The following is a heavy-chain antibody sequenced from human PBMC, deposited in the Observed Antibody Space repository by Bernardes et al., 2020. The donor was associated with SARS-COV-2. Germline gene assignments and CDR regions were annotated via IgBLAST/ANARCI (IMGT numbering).Heavy chain of an antibody. Sequence: GGSLRLSCAASGFTFSSYSMNWVRQAPGKGLEWVSSISSSSSYIYYADSVKGRFTISRDNAKNSLYLQMNSLRAEDTAVYYCARDHTPPYYDFWSGSTTFGSPHGYGVDYWGQGTLVTVSS. CDR3: ARDHTPPYYDFWSGSTTFGSPHGYGVDY. CDR1: GFTFSSYS. CDR2: ISSSSSYI. J-gene: IGHJ4*02. D-gene: IGHD3-3*01. V-gene: IGHV3-21*01.